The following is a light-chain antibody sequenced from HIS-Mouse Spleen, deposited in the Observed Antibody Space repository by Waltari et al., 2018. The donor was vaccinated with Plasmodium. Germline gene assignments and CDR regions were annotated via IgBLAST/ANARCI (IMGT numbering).Light chain of an antibody. CDR2: EDS. V-gene: IGLV3-10*01. Sequence: SYELTQPPPVSVSPRQTARITCSGDELPKKYAYWYQQKSGQAPVLVIYEDSKRPAGIPERFSGSSSGTMATLTISGAQVEDEADYYCYSTDSSGNHRVFGGGTKLTVL. CDR3: YSTDSSGNHRV. J-gene: IGLJ3*02. CDR1: ELPKKY.